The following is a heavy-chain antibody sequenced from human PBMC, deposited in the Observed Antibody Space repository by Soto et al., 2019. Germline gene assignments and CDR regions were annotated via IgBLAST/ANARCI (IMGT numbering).Heavy chain of an antibody. V-gene: IGHV3-30*18. D-gene: IGHD3-10*01. CDR3: AKDLAWFGELFRLSAFDI. CDR1: GFTFSSYG. Sequence: GGSLRLSCAASGFTFSSYGMHWVRQAPGKGLEWVAVISYDGSNKYYADSVKGRFTISRDNSKNTLYLQMNSLRAEDTAVYYCAKDLAWFGELFRLSAFDIWGQGTMVTVSS. CDR2: ISYDGSNK. J-gene: IGHJ3*02.